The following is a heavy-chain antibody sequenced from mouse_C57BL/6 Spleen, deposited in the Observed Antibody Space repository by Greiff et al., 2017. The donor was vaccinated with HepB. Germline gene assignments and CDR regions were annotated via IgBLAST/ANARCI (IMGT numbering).Heavy chain of an antibody. CDR1: GYAFSSSW. J-gene: IGHJ2*01. Sequence: VQRVESGPELVKPGASVKISCKASGYAFSSSWMNWVKQRPGKGLEWIGRIYPGDGDTNYNGKFKGKATLTADKSSSTAYMQLSSLTSEDSAVYFCATRDFDYWGQGTTLTVSS. CDR2: IYPGDGDT. CDR3: ATRDFDY. V-gene: IGHV1-82*01.